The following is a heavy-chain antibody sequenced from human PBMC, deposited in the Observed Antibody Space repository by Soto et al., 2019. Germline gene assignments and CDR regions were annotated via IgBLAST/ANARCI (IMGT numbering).Heavy chain of an antibody. J-gene: IGHJ6*03. D-gene: IGHD1-7*01. Sequence: PSQTLSLTCATSGDSVSSNSAAWNWIRQSPSRGLEWLGRTYYRSRWYNDYAVSVKSRITVNPDTSKNQFSLQLTSVTPEDTAVYYCAGTTSHYWYYMDVWGKGTTVTVSS. CDR1: GDSVSSNSAA. CDR2: TYYRSRWYN. V-gene: IGHV6-1*01. CDR3: AGTTSHYWYYMDV.